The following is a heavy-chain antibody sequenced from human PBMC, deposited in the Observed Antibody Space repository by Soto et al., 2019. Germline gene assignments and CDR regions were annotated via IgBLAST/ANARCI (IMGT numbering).Heavy chain of an antibody. J-gene: IGHJ4*01. CDR2: VYYSGRT. CDR1: GASIRSYY. Sequence: SETLSLTCNVSGASIRSYYWTWIRQPPGKGLEWIGDVYYSGRTTYNPSLESRLTISVDTSKNHLSLKLSSVTAADTAVYYCAGHKAATREIDYWGQGTLVTVSS. D-gene: IGHD6-25*01. V-gene: IGHV4-59*08. CDR3: AGHKAATREIDY.